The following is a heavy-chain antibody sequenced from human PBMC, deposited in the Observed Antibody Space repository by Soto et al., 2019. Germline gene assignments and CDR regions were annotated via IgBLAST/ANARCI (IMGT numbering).Heavy chain of an antibody. J-gene: IGHJ4*02. Sequence: SETLSLTCTVSGGSISSGGYYWSWIRQHPGKGLEWIGYIYYSGSTYYNPSLKSRVTISVDTSKNQFSLKLSSVTAADTAVYYCARSHPSLNYDGYYWGQGTLVTVSS. V-gene: IGHV4-31*03. CDR3: ARSHPSLNYDGYY. CDR1: GGSISSGGYY. D-gene: IGHD3-3*01. CDR2: IYYSGST.